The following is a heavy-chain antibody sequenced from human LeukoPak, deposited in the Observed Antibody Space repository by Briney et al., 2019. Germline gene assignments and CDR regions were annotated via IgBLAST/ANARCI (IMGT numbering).Heavy chain of an antibody. CDR3: ARGPSPDYGGLEDWFDP. D-gene: IGHD4-23*01. J-gene: IGHJ5*02. Sequence: ASVKVSCKASGYTFTSYYMHWVRQATGQGLEWMGWMNPNSGNTGYAQKFQGRVTMTRNTSISTAYMELSSLRSEDTAVYYCARGPSPDYGGLEDWFDPWGQGTLVTVSS. V-gene: IGHV1-8*02. CDR2: MNPNSGNT. CDR1: GYTFTSYY.